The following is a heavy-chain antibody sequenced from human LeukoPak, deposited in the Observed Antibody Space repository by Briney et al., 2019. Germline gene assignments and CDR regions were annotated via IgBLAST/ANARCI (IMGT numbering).Heavy chain of an antibody. J-gene: IGHJ4*02. V-gene: IGHV1-69*04. CDR3: ARVRFLEWNIDY. D-gene: IGHD3-3*01. CDR1: GGTFSSYA. CDR2: IIPILGIA. Sequence: SVKVSCKASGGTFSSYAISWVRQAPGQGLEWMGRIIPILGIANYAQKFQGRVTITADKSTSTAYMELRSLRSDDTAVYYCARVRFLEWNIDYWGQGTLVTVSS.